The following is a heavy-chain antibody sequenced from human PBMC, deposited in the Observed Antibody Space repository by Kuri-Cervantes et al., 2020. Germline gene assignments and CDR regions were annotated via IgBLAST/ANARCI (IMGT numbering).Heavy chain of an antibody. CDR1: GFPFITYA. CDR3: ARSLVVPAATVYGDPPWAFDI. J-gene: IGHJ3*02. Sequence: GGSLRLSCAASGFPFITYAMHWVRQAPGKGLEWVAVVSYDGSNKYYADSVKGRFTISRDNSKNTLYLQMNSLRAEDTAVYYCARSLVVPAATVYGDPPWAFDIWGQGTMVTVSS. D-gene: IGHD2-2*01. CDR2: VSYDGSNK. V-gene: IGHV3-30-3*01.